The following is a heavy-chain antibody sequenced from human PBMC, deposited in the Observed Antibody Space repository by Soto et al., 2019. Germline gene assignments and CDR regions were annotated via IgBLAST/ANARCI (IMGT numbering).Heavy chain of an antibody. Sequence: QITLKESGPTLVKPTLTLTLTCTFSGFSLSTRGVGVGWIRQPPGKPLEWLALIYWDDDKRYSPSLKSRLTITKDTSKNHVVLTMTNMDPVDTATYYCAHRPIPRLWFGGGDWFDPLGQGTLGTVSS. D-gene: IGHD3-10*01. CDR3: AHRPIPRLWFGGGDWFDP. J-gene: IGHJ5*02. CDR1: GFSLSTRGVG. V-gene: IGHV2-5*02. CDR2: IYWDDDK.